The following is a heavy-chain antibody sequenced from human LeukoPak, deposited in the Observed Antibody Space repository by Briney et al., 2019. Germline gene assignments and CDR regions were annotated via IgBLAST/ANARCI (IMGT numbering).Heavy chain of an antibody. V-gene: IGHV3-30*02. D-gene: IGHD3-22*01. CDR2: IRYDGSNK. CDR3: AKDGRGSGYFPDY. CDR1: GFTFSSYW. Sequence: GGSLRLSCAASGFTFSSYWMSWVRQAPGKGLEWVAFIRYDGSNKYYADSVKGRFTISRDNSKNTLYLQMNSLRPEDSAVHYCAKDGRGSGYFPDYWGQGTLVTVSS. J-gene: IGHJ4*02.